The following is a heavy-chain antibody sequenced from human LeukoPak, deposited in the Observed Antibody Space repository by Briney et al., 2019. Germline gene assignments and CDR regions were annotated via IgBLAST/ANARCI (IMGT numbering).Heavy chain of an antibody. Sequence: GGSLRLSCAASGFTFSSYAMHWVRQAPGKGLEWVAVISYDGSNKYYADSVKGRFTISRDNSKNTLYLQMNSLRAEDTAAYYCARDTQQLALYYYYGMDVWGQGTTVTVSS. CDR3: ARDTQQLALYYYYGMDV. CDR2: ISYDGSNK. CDR1: GFTFSSYA. J-gene: IGHJ6*02. V-gene: IGHV3-30-3*01. D-gene: IGHD6-13*01.